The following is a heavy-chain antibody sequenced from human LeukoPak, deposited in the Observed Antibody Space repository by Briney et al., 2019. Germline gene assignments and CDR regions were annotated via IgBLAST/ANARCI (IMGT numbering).Heavy chain of an antibody. D-gene: IGHD4-17*01. V-gene: IGHV4-39*07. J-gene: IGHJ4*02. CDR1: GGSVSSSNHY. CDR2: LYYGGST. CDR3: AREGRTTVTTTSN. Sequence: PSETLSLTCTVSGGSVSSSNHYWGWIRQPPGKGLEWIGSLYYGGSTYYNPSLKSRVTISVDTSKNQFSLHLNSVTAADTAVYYCAREGRTTVTTTSNWGQGTLVTVSS.